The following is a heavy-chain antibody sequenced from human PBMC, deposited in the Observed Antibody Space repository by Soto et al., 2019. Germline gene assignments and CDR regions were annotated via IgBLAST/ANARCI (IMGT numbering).Heavy chain of an antibody. Sequence: ASVKVSCKASGYTFTSYDINWVRQATGQGLEWMGWMNPNSGNTGYAQKFQGRVTMTRNTSISTAYMELSSLRSEDTAVYYCARRRPTYSSSWPRNYYYYYGMDVWGQGTTVTVS. CDR2: MNPNSGNT. J-gene: IGHJ6*01. D-gene: IGHD6-13*01. CDR1: GYTFTSYD. CDR3: ARRRPTYSSSWPRNYYYYYGMDV. V-gene: IGHV1-8*01.